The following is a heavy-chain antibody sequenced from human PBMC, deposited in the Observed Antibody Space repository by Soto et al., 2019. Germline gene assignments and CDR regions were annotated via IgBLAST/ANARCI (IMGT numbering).Heavy chain of an antibody. CDR1: RGAIGSKS. Sequence: SAKVSWKDSRGAIGSKSISWVRQAHGKGLEWMGGIIPIFGPANYAQKFQGRVTITADESTSTAYMELSSLRSEDTAVYYCARDTVVAAFMGGYYYYGMDVWGQGTTVTVSS. CDR2: IIPIFGPA. V-gene: IGHV1-69*13. CDR3: ARDTVVAAFMGGYYYYGMDV. J-gene: IGHJ6*02. D-gene: IGHD2-15*01.